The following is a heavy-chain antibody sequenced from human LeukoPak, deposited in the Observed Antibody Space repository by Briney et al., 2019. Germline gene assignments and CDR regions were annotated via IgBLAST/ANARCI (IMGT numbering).Heavy chain of an antibody. Sequence: PSETLSLTCTVSGGSISSFYWIWIRHPPGGGVEWIGYIYYGGSTNYNPSLKSRVTILMDTSKNQFSLRLSSVTAADTAVYYCARHAGGYSYETWGQGTLVTVSS. CDR3: ARHAGGYSYET. CDR2: IYYGGST. V-gene: IGHV4-59*01. D-gene: IGHD5-18*01. J-gene: IGHJ4*02. CDR1: GGSISSFY.